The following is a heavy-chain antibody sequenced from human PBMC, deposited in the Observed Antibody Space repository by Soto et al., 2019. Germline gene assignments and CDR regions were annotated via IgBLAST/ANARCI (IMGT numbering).Heavy chain of an antibody. J-gene: IGHJ4*02. CDR2: IWYDGNNK. Sequence: QVQLVESGGGVVQPGRSLRLSCAASGFTFSSYGMHWVRQAPGKGLEWVSSIWYDGNNKYYADSVKGRFTISRDNSRNTLFLQMNSRRAEDTALYYWVGRGNQNWGEYWGQGTQVTVSS. CDR1: GFTFSSYG. V-gene: IGHV3-33*01. D-gene: IGHD7-27*01. CDR3: VGRGNQNWGEY.